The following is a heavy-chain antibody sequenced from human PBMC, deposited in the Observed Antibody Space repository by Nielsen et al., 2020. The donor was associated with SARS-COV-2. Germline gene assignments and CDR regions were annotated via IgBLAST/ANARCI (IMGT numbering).Heavy chain of an antibody. Sequence: GGSLRLSCAASGFAFDDYGMSWVRQGPGEGLEWVSGLNWNGDSTGYADSVKGRFTISRDNAKNSLYLQMNSLRAEDTALYYCARGYHSDHGMDVWGQGTTVTVSS. CDR2: LNWNGDST. D-gene: IGHD1-14*01. CDR1: GFAFDDYG. CDR3: ARGYHSDHGMDV. V-gene: IGHV3-20*04. J-gene: IGHJ6*02.